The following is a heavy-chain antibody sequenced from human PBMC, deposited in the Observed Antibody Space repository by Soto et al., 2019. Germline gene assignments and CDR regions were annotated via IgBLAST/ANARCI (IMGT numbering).Heavy chain of an antibody. CDR3: ARVSSRWGLVSYFDY. D-gene: IGHD6-13*01. V-gene: IGHV4-61*01. CDR2: IYYSGST. J-gene: IGHJ4*02. CDR1: GGSVSSGSYY. Sequence: QVQLKESGPGLVKPSETLSLTCTVSGGSVSSGSYYWSWIRQPPGKGLECIGYIYYSGSTNYNPSLKSRVTISVDTSKNQFSLKLSSVTDADTAVYYCARVSSRWGLVSYFDYWGQGTLVTVSS.